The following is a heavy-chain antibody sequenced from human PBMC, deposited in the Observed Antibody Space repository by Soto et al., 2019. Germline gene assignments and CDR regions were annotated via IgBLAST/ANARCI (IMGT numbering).Heavy chain of an antibody. CDR3: ARLPSAYCGGDCYPVFDY. J-gene: IGHJ4*02. CDR2: INPSGGST. Sequence: SVKVSCKASGYTFTSYYMHWVRQAPGQGLEWMGIINPSGGSTSYAQKFQGRVTMTRDTSTSTVYMELSSLRSEDTAVYYCARLPSAYCGGDCYPVFDYWGQGTLVTVSS. CDR1: GYTFTSYY. D-gene: IGHD2-21*02. V-gene: IGHV1-46*01.